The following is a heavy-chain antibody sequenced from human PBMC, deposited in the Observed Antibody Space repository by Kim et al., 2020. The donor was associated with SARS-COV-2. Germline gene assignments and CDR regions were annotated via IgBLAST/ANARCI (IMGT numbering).Heavy chain of an antibody. CDR1: GFTVSSNY. Sequence: GGSLRLSCAASGFTVSSNYMSWVRQAPGKGLEWVSVIYSGGSTYYADSVKGRFTISRHNSKNTLYLQMNSLRAEDTAVYYCARETVAGSDYYYYGMDVWGQGTTVTVSS. CDR3: ARETVAGSDYYYYGMDV. J-gene: IGHJ6*02. D-gene: IGHD6-19*01. CDR2: IYSGGST. V-gene: IGHV3-53*04.